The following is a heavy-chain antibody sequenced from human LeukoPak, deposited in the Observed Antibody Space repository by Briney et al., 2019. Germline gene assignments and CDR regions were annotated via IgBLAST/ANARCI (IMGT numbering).Heavy chain of an antibody. J-gene: IGHJ4*02. CDR1: GYSFSSNY. V-gene: IGHV1-46*01. CDR3: ARDQEAFDY. CDR2: IYPRDGST. Sequence: ASVKVSCKASGYSFSSNYIDWVRQAHGKGLEWMGMIYPRDGSTSYAQKFQGRVTVTRDTSTSTVHMGLSGLRSEDTAVYYCARDQEAFDYWGQGTLVTVSS.